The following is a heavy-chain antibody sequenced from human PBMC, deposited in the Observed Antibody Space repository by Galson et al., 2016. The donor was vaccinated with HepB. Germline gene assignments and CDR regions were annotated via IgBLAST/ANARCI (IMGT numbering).Heavy chain of an antibody. J-gene: IGHJ4*02. V-gene: IGHV3-30*03. CDR3: ARALYDSGLLFFDL. Sequence: SLRLSCAASGFTLSSYWMTWVRQAPGKGLEWVAVIAHHGGSIYYADSVRGRFTISRDNSENTVSLQMNSLRAEDTAVYYCARALYDSGLLFFDLWGQGTLVTVSS. CDR1: GFTLSSYW. D-gene: IGHD3-10*01. CDR2: IAHHGGSI.